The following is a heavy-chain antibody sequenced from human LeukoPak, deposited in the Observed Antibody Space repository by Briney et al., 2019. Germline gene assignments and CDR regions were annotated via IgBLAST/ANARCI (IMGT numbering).Heavy chain of an antibody. V-gene: IGHV3-7*01. D-gene: IGHD5-18*01. CDR1: GFTFSSYW. CDR2: IKQDGSEK. CDR3: ASFEDTAMVVKEDY. Sequence: GSLRLSCAASGFTFSSYWMSWVRQAPGKGLEWVANIKQDGSEKYYVDSVKGRFTISRDNAKNSLYLQKNSLRAEDTAVYYCASFEDTAMVVKEDYWGQGTLVTVSS. J-gene: IGHJ4*02.